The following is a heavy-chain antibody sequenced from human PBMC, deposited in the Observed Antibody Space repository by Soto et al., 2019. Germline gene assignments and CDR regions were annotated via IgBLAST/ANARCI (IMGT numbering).Heavy chain of an antibody. CDR3: AKARGPYCGSYCPIYRCYLDY. D-gene: IGHD2-21*02. V-gene: IGHV3-23*01. CDR2: ISGSGDSR. J-gene: IGHJ4*02. Sequence: PWGSLRLSCAASGFTFDNYVMGWVRQAPGKGLEWVSFISGSGDSRYYADSVKGRFTISRDNSKNTVYLQMNSLRGEDSALHFCAKARGPYCGSYCPIYRCYLDYSAQGSQVTGSS. CDR1: GFTFDNYV.